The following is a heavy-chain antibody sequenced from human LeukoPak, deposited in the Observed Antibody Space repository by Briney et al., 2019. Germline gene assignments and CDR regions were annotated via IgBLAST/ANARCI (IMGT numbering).Heavy chain of an antibody. CDR1: GFAFSSSW. Sequence: GGSLRLSCAASGFAFSSSWMHWVRQAPGRGLVWVSRINEDGTGTSYADSVKGRFTISRDNAKNTLYLQMNSLRVEDTAVYYCARDANYGDYDPVIYYMDVWGKGTTVTVSS. V-gene: IGHV3-74*01. CDR3: ARDANYGDYDPVIYYMDV. J-gene: IGHJ6*03. CDR2: INEDGTGT. D-gene: IGHD4-17*01.